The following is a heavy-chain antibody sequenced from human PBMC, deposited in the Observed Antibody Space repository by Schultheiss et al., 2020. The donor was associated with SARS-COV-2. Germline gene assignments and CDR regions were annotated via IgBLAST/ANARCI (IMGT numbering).Heavy chain of an antibody. V-gene: IGHV3-48*04. CDR2: ISSSSSTI. CDR1: GFTFSSYT. D-gene: IGHD6-19*01. CDR3: ATAPYTSGWFDY. Sequence: GGSLRLSCAASGFTFSSYTMNWVRQAPGKGLEWVSYISSSSSTIYYADSVKGRFTISRDNSKNTLYLQMNSLRAEDTAVYYCATAPYTSGWFDYWGRGTLVTVSS. J-gene: IGHJ4*02.